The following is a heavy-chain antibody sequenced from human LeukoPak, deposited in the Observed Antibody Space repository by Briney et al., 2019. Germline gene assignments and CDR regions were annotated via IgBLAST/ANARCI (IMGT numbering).Heavy chain of an antibody. CDR2: VWYDGSNK. J-gene: IGHJ5*02. CDR1: GLTFSNYG. Sequence: PGGSLRLSCVASGLTFSNYGMHWVRQAPGKGLEGVAVVWYDGSNKYYADSVKGRFTISRDDSKNTLYLQMNSLRAEDTAVYYCARSKTVGALYNWFDPWGQGTLVTVSS. CDR3: ARSKTVGALYNWFDP. D-gene: IGHD1-26*01. V-gene: IGHV3-33*01.